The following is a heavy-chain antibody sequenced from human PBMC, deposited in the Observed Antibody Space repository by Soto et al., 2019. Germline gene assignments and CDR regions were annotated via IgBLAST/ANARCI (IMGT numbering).Heavy chain of an antibody. D-gene: IGHD3-10*02. V-gene: IGHV4-39*01. J-gene: IGHJ3*02. CDR2: VYYSGST. CDR3: ARHLRCTSATCFGVRETFDM. Sequence: QLQLQESGPGLVKPSETLSLTCTVSGGFITSSTYYWGWVRQPPGKGLEWIGSVYYSGSTYYNPSLKSRVTVSIDTSNNQFSLRLSSVTAADTAVYYCARHLRCTSATCFGVRETFDMWRQGTKVTVSS. CDR1: GGFITSSTYY.